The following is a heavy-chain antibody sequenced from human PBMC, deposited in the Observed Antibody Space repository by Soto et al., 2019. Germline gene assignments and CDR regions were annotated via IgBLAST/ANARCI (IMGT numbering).Heavy chain of an antibody. CDR2: IYYSGST. D-gene: IGHD3-16*01. V-gene: IGHV4-31*03. J-gene: IGHJ6*02. CDR1: GGSISSGGYY. CDR3: ARGGGEMLNYYYGMDV. Sequence: QVQLQESGPGLVKPSQTLSLTCTVSGGSISSGGYYWSWIRQHPGKGLEWIGYIYYSGSTYYNPSLTSRVTKSVDTSKNQFSLKLSSVTAADTAVYYCARGGGEMLNYYYGMDVWGQGTTVTVSS.